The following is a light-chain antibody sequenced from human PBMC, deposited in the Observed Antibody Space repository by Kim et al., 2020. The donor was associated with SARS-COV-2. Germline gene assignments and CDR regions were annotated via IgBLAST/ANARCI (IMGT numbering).Light chain of an antibody. CDR2: GKY. Sequence: SSELTQDPAVSVALGQTVRLTCQGDSLRKYYATWYQQRPGQAPVLVLYGKYNRPSGIPDRFSGSASGNTASLTITGAQAEDEADYYCNSRDSSGDHVVFGGGTKVTVL. V-gene: IGLV3-19*01. J-gene: IGLJ3*02. CDR3: NSRDSSGDHVV. CDR1: SLRKYY.